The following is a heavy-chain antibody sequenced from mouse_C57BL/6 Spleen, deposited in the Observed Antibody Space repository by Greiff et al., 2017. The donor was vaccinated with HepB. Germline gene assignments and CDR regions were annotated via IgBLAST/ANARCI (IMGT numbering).Heavy chain of an antibody. V-gene: IGHV1-80*01. CDR3: ARIYYYGSSWYFDV. CDR2: IYPGDGDT. J-gene: IGHJ1*03. CDR1: GYAFSSYW. Sequence: VQLQQSGAELVKPGASVKISCKASGYAFSSYWMNWVKQSHGKGLEWIGQIYPGDGDTNYNGKFKGKATLTADKSSSTAYMQLSSLTSEDSAVYFCARIYYYGSSWYFDVWGTGTTVTVSS. D-gene: IGHD1-1*01.